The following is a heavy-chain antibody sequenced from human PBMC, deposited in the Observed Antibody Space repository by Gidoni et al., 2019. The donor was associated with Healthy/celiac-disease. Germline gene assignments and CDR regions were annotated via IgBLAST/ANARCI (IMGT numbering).Heavy chain of an antibody. J-gene: IGHJ2*01. V-gene: IGHV5-51*01. Sequence: EVQLVQSGAEVNKPGESLKISCKGSGYSFTSYWLGWVRQMPGKGLEWMGIIYPGDSDTRYSPSFQGQVTISADKSISTAYLQWSSLKASDTAMYYCASRTYCGGDCYTTQGWYFDLWGRGTLVTVSS. CDR2: IYPGDSDT. CDR3: ASRTYCGGDCYTTQGWYFDL. CDR1: GYSFTSYW. D-gene: IGHD2-21*02.